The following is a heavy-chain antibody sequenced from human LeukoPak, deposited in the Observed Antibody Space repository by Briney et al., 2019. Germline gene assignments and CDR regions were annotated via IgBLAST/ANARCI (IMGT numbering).Heavy chain of an antibody. Sequence: SQTLSLTCAISGDSVSTNRGGWNWIRQSPSRGLEWLGRTYYRSQWYTDYAVSVQSRLTINPDTSKNQFSLPLNSLTPEDTAVYYCARSTASAFDSWGQGTLVTVSS. CDR1: GDSVSTNRGG. V-gene: IGHV6-1*01. D-gene: IGHD2-2*01. CDR3: ARSTASAFDS. CDR2: TYYRSQWYT. J-gene: IGHJ4*02.